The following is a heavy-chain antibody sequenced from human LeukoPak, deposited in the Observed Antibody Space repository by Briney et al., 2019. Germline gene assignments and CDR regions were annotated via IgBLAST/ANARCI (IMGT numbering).Heavy chain of an antibody. Sequence: SETLSLTCTVSGGSISSYYWSWIRQSPGKGLEWIGYIYYSGSTNYNPSLKSRVTISVDTSKNQFSLKLSSVTAADTAVYYCARGIAVAGTRWFDPWGQGTLVTVSS. CDR1: GGSISSYY. V-gene: IGHV4-59*01. CDR3: ARGIAVAGTRWFDP. J-gene: IGHJ5*02. D-gene: IGHD6-19*01. CDR2: IYYSGST.